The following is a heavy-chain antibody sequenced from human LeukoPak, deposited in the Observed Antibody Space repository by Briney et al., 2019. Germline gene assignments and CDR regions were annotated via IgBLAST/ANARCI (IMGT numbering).Heavy chain of an antibody. J-gene: IGHJ4*02. CDR2: IYTSGST. CDR3: ARGLPYYFDY. CDR1: SDSISSYY. Sequence: SETLSLTCTVSSDSISSYYWNWIRQPAGKGLEWIGRIYTSGSTNYNPSLKSRVTMSVDTSKNQFSLKLSSVTAADTAVYYCARGLPYYFDYWGQGTLVTVSS. V-gene: IGHV4-4*07.